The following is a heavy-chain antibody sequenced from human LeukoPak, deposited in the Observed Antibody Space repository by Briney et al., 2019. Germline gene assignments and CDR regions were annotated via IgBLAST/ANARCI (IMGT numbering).Heavy chain of an antibody. CDR2: IYYSGST. CDR1: GGSISSYY. D-gene: IGHD3-10*01. V-gene: IGHV4-59*12. J-gene: IGHJ6*03. Sequence: ETLSLTCTVPGGSISSYYWSWIRQPPGKGLEWIGYIYYSGSTNYNPSLKSRVTLSVDTSKSQFSLKLSSVTAADTAVYYCARRVRGVIPPYYYYYYYMDVWGKGTTVTISS. CDR3: ARRVRGVIPPYYYYYYYMDV.